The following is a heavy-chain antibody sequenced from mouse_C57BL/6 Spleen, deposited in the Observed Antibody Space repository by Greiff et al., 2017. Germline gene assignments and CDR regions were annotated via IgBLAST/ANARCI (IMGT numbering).Heavy chain of an antibody. CDR3: ARDRDGHYFDD. J-gene: IGHJ2*01. CDR1: GYSFTSGCY. CDR2: ISYDGSN. V-gene: IGHV3-6*01. Sequence: EVQLQESGPGLVKPSPSLSLTCSVTGYSFTSGCYWNWIRQFPGNKLEWMGYISYDGSNNYNPSFKNRISITRDTSTNQFYLKFNSVTTEDTATYYCARDRDGHYFDDWGKGTTLTVSS. D-gene: IGHD2-3*01.